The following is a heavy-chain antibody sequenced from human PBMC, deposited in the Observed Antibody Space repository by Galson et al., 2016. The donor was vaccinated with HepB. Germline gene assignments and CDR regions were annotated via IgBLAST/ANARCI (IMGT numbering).Heavy chain of an antibody. CDR3: ARYAGDPYKYGLDV. Sequence: SVKVSCKASGYSLNNNAMHWVRQAPGQRLEWLGRIDGGTGNKKYSYKFQGRVIFTRDTSANTDSMELSSLRSEDTAIYYCARYAGDPYKYGLDVWGQGTAVTVSS. CDR1: GYSLNNNA. CDR2: IDGGTGNK. J-gene: IGHJ6*02. V-gene: IGHV1-3*01. D-gene: IGHD3-16*02.